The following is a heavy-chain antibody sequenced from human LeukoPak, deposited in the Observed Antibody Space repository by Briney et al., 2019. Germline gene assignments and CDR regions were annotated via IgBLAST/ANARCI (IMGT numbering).Heavy chain of an antibody. CDR2: ISSSSSYI. D-gene: IGHD3-10*01. CDR3: AREGLWFGELTPHYYYYMDV. V-gene: IGHV3-21*01. CDR1: GFTFSSYS. J-gene: IGHJ6*03. Sequence: PGGSLRLSCAASGFTFSSYSMNWVRQAPGKGLECVSSISSSSSYIYYADSVKGRFTISRDNAKNSLYLEMNSLRAEDTAVYYCAREGLWFGELTPHYYYYMDVWGKGTTVTVSS.